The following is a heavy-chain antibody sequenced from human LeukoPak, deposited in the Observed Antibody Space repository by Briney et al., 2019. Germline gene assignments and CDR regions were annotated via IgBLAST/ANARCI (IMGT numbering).Heavy chain of an antibody. D-gene: IGHD6-19*01. CDR1: GFTFSSYA. CDR3: AKVPHRIAVAGLYFDY. J-gene: IGHJ4*02. CDR2: ITGSGSST. V-gene: IGHV3-23*01. Sequence: GGSLRLSCAASGFTFSSYAMNWVRQAPGKGLEWVSGITGSGSSTYYADSVKGRFTISRDNSKNTLYLQMNSLRAEDTAVYYCAKVPHRIAVAGLYFDYWGQGTLVTVSS.